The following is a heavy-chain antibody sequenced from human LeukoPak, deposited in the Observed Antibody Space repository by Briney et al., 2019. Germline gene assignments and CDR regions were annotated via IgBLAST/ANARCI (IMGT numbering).Heavy chain of an antibody. D-gene: IGHD2-8*01. V-gene: IGHV3-7*01. CDR3: AREVGYCTNGVCYPPQHYYMDV. J-gene: IGHJ6*03. CDR1: GFTFSSYW. Sequence: GGSLRLSCAASGFTFSSYWMSWVRQAPGKGLEWVANIKQDENEKYCVDSVKGRFTISRDNAKNSLYLQMNSLRAEDTAVYYCAREVGYCTNGVCYPPQHYYMDVWGKGTTVTVSS. CDR2: IKQDENEK.